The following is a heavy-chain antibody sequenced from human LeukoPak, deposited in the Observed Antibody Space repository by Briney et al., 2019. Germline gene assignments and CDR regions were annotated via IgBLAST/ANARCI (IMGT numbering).Heavy chain of an antibody. CDR1: GFTFSIYW. CDR2: IKQVGSEK. CDR3: ARGSPYFYGTDLDY. V-gene: IGHV3-7*01. J-gene: IGHJ4*02. Sequence: GGSPRLSCAASGFTFSIYWMTWVRQAPGRGLEWVANIKQVGSEKYYVDSVKGRFTISRDNAKNSLYLQMNSLRAEDTAVYYCARGSPYFYGTDLDYWGQGTLVTVSS. D-gene: IGHD3-10*01.